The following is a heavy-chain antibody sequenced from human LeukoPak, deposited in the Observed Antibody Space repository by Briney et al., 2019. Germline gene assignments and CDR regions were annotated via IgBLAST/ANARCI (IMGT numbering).Heavy chain of an antibody. V-gene: IGHV4-59*01. J-gene: IGHJ4*02. CDR2: IYYSGST. D-gene: IGHD4-23*01. CDR3: ASDYGGDPRFDY. CDR1: GGSISSYY. Sequence: PSETLSLTCTVSGGSISSYYWSWIRQPPGKGLEWIGYIYYSGSTNYNPSLKSRVAISVDTSKNQFSLKLSSVTAADTAVYYCASDYGGDPRFDYWGQGTLVTVSS.